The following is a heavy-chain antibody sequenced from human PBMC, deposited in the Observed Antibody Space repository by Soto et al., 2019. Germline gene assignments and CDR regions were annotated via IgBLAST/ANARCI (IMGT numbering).Heavy chain of an antibody. CDR1: GGTFSSYA. CDR3: ARFYYDYVWGSYRFNWFDP. D-gene: IGHD3-16*02. Sequence: RASVKVSCKASGGTFSSYAISWVRQAPGQGLEWMGGIIPIFGTANYAQKFQGRVTITADESTSTAYMELSSLRSEDTAVYYCARFYYDYVWGSYRFNWFDPWGQGTLVTVSS. V-gene: IGHV1-69*13. J-gene: IGHJ5*02. CDR2: IIPIFGTA.